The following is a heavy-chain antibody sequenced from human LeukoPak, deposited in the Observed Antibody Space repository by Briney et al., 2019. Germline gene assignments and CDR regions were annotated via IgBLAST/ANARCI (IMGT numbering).Heavy chain of an antibody. CDR2: MTGSGYST. V-gene: IGHV3-23*01. J-gene: IGHJ4*02. Sequence: GGSLRLSCAASGFTFSSYAMNWVRQAPGKGLEWVAAMTGSGYSTYYADSVKGRFTISRDNYKNTLYLQMNSLRAEDTAVYYCAKGRGGSTGYFEYWGQGTLVTVSS. CDR3: AKGRGGSTGYFEY. D-gene: IGHD2-2*01. CDR1: GFTFSSYA.